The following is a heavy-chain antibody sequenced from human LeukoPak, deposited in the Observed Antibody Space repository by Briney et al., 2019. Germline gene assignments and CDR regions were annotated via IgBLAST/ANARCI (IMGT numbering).Heavy chain of an antibody. CDR3: AKDIYGGNSDYYYYYGMDV. V-gene: IGHV3-23*01. D-gene: IGHD4-23*01. CDR2: ISGSGGST. J-gene: IGHJ6*02. CDR1: GLTFSSYA. Sequence: GGSLRLSCAASGLTFSSYAMSCVRQAPGKGLEWVSAISGSGGSTYYADSVKGRFTISRDNSKNTLYLQMNSLRAEDTAVYYCAKDIYGGNSDYYYYYGMDVWGQGTTVTVSS.